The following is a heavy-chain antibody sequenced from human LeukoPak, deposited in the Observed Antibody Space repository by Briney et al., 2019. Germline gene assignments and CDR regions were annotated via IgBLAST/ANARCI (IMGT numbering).Heavy chain of an antibody. J-gene: IGHJ4*02. CDR3: AKDRSSSWYFLGYFDY. Sequence: GGSLRLSCAASGFTFSSYGMHWVRQAPGKGLEWVAIISYDGTNKYYADSVKGQFTISRDNSKNTLYLQMNSLRGEDAAEYYCAKDRSSSWYFLGYFDYWPQGTLVPVS. CDR1: GFTFSSYG. V-gene: IGHV3-30*18. D-gene: IGHD6-13*01. CDR2: ISYDGTNK.